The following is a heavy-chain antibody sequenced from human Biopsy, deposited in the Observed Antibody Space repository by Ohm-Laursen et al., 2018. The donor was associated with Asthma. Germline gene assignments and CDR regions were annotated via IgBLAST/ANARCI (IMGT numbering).Heavy chain of an antibody. J-gene: IGHJ3*02. D-gene: IGHD1-1*01. CDR2: ISKDASTQ. Sequence: SLRLSCTATGFSFSNFAIHWVRQAPGKGLEWVGVISKDASTQDYADSVKGRFTMARDNSKNTLDLQMNSLREEDTAVYYCVRDGTDDAFDIWGQGTVVSISS. CDR1: GFSFSNFA. CDR3: VRDGTDDAFDI. V-gene: IGHV3-30*01.